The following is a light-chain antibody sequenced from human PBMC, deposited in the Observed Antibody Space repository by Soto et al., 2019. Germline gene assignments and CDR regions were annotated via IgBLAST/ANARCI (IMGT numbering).Light chain of an antibody. Sequence: DIQVTQSPSSVSASLGDRVTITCRATQVISSWLAWYQQKPGKAPKLLIYAASSLQTGVPSRFSGSGSGTDFTLTISSLQPEDFATYYCQQASSLPWTFGQGTKVDIK. CDR2: AAS. J-gene: IGKJ1*01. CDR3: QQASSLPWT. CDR1: QVISSW. V-gene: IGKV1-12*02.